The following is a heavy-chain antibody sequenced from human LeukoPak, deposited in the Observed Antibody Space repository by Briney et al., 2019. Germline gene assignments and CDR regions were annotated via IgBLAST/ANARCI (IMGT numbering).Heavy chain of an antibody. V-gene: IGHV3-64D*06. Sequence: PGGSLRLSCSASGFTFSSYAMHWVRQAPGKGLEYVSAISSNGGSTYYADSVKGRFTISGDNSKNTLYLQMSSLRAEDTAVYYCVKRATGSYYKTYFDYWGQGTLVTVSS. D-gene: IGHD3-10*01. CDR2: ISSNGGST. CDR1: GFTFSSYA. CDR3: VKRATGSYYKTYFDY. J-gene: IGHJ4*02.